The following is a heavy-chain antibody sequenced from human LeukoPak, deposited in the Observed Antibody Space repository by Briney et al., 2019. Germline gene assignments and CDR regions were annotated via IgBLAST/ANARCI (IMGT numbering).Heavy chain of an antibody. CDR2: VSTDGGGT. CDR3: ARYHNSAYDF. V-gene: IGHV3-64*01. Sequence: PGGSLRLSCAASGFTFSTYAMHWVRQAPAKGLEYISAVSTDGGGTYYANSVKGRFTISRDNSKNMLYLQMGSLRAEDMAVYYCARYHNSAYDFWGQGALVTVSS. J-gene: IGHJ4*02. CDR1: GFTFSTYA. D-gene: IGHD3-22*01.